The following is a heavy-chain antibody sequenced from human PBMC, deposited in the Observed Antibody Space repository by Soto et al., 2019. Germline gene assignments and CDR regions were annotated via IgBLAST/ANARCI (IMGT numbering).Heavy chain of an antibody. CDR1: GYTLTELS. J-gene: IGHJ4*02. CDR2: FDPEDGET. D-gene: IGHD3-9*01. Sequence: GASVKVSCKVSGYTLTELSMHWVRQAPGKGLEWMGGFDPEDGETIYAQKFQGRVTMTEDTSTDTAYMELSSLRSEDTAVYYCATTAKFGSLTGYHWPFDYWGQGTLVTVSS. V-gene: IGHV1-24*01. CDR3: ATTAKFGSLTGYHWPFDY.